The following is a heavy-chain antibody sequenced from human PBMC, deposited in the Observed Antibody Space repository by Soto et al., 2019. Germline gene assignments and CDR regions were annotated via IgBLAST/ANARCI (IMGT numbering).Heavy chain of an antibody. Sequence: SETLSLTCTVSGGSISSGSYHWSWIRQHPGKGLEWIGNIYYSGSSYYSPSLKSRATISIDTSKDQFSLRLGSVTAADTAVYYCARVEGSSYYFRHDCWGRGTLVTVSS. CDR1: GGSISSGSYH. CDR2: IYYSGSS. J-gene: IGHJ4*02. V-gene: IGHV4-31*03. D-gene: IGHD1-26*01. CDR3: ARVEGSSYYFRHDC.